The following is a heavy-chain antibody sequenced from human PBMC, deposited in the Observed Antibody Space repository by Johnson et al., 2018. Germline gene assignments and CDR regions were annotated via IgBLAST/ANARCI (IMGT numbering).Heavy chain of an antibody. CDR3: ARYCSGGSCYSSYYYYGMDV. D-gene: IGHD2-15*01. CDR2: IYSGGST. V-gene: IGHV3-53*01. J-gene: IGHJ6*02. CDR1: GFTVSSNY. Sequence: VQLVQSGGGLIQPGGSLRLSCAASGFTVSSNYMSWVRQAPGKGLEWVSVIYSGGSTYYADSVKGRFTISRDNSKNTLYLQMNSRRAEDTAVYYCARYCSGGSCYSSYYYYGMDVWGQGTTVTVSS.